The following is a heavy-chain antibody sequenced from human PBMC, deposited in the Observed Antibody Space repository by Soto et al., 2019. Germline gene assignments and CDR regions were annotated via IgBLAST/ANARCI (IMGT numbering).Heavy chain of an antibody. CDR3: AKAYSSSSRGKYSGYDGDY. CDR2: ISGSGGST. D-gene: IGHD5-12*01. V-gene: IGHV3-23*01. CDR1: GFTFSSYA. Sequence: PGGSLRLSCAASGFTFSSYAMSWVRQAPGKGLEWVSAISGSGGSTYYADSVKGRFTISRDNSKNTLYLQMNSLRAEDTAVYYCAKAYSSSSRGKYSGYDGDYWGQGTLVTVSS. J-gene: IGHJ4*02.